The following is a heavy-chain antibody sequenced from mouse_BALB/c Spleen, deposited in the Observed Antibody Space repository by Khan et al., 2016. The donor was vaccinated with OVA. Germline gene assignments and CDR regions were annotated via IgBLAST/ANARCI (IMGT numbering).Heavy chain of an antibody. CDR3: ARTQGR. V-gene: IGHV1-4*01. Sequence: QVQLKESGAELARPGASVKMSCKASGYTFTSYTMHWVKQRPGQGLEWIGYINPSSGYTKYNQQFKDKATLTADKSSSTAYMQLSSLTSEDSAVYCCARTQGRWGQGSTLTVSA. CDR2: INPSSGYT. J-gene: IGHJ2*01. CDR1: GYTFTSYT. D-gene: IGHD3-2*02.